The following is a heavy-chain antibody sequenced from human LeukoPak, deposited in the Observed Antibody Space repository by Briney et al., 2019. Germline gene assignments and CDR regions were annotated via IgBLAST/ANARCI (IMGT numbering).Heavy chain of an antibody. D-gene: IGHD5-18*01. CDR3: ARHRGYTYGYVDY. Sequence: SETLSLTCTVSGGSISSSSYYWGWIRQPPGKGLEWIGNIYKSGSAYYNPSLKSRVTISVDTSKNQFPLNLTSVTATDTAVYYCARHRGYTYGYVDYWGQGTLVTVSS. V-gene: IGHV4-39*01. CDR1: GGSISSSSYY. CDR2: IYKSGSA. J-gene: IGHJ4*02.